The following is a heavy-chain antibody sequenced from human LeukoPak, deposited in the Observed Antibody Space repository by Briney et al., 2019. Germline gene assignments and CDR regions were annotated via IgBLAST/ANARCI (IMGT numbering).Heavy chain of an antibody. CDR1: GFTFRSYS. CDR3: ARGGEPKNDY. D-gene: IGHD3-10*01. CDR2: ISSSSSYI. Sequence: GGSLRLSCAASGFTFRSYSMNWVRQAPGKGLEWVSSISSSSSYIYYADSVKGRSTISRDNAKNSLYLQMNSLRAEDTAVYYCARGGEPKNDYWGQGTLVTVSS. V-gene: IGHV3-21*01. J-gene: IGHJ4*02.